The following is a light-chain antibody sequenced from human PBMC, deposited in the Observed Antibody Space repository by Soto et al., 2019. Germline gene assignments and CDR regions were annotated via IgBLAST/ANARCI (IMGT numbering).Light chain of an antibody. J-gene: IGKJ2*01. V-gene: IGKV1-39*01. CDR2: AAS. Sequence: DIQMTQSPSSLYASVGDKDTITCRASQSISTYLNLYQQKPGKAPKLLIFAASSLQSGVPSRFSDSGSGTDFTLTISGLQPEDFSTYLCQQSYSISQYTFGQGTKLGIK. CDR1: QSISTY. CDR3: QQSYSISQYT.